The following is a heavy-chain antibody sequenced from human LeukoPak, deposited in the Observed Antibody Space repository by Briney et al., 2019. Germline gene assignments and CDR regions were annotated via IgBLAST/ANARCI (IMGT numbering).Heavy chain of an antibody. CDR1: GFTFDDYG. CDR2: INWNGGST. Sequence: PGGSLRLSCAASGFTFDDYGMSWVRQAPGKGLEWVSGINWNGGSTGYADSVKGRFTISRDNAKNSLYLQMNSLRAEDTAVYHCAKLGYGYGYALPDWGQGTLVTVSS. D-gene: IGHD5-18*01. J-gene: IGHJ4*02. V-gene: IGHV3-20*01. CDR3: AKLGYGYGYALPD.